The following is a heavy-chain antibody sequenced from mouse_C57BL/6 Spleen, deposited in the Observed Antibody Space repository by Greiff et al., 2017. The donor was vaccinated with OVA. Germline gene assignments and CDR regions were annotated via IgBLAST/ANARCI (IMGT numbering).Heavy chain of an antibody. D-gene: IGHD4-1*01. CDR1: GFTFSSYA. CDR3: ARTGTGWYFDV. V-gene: IGHV5-4*03. CDR2: ISDGGSYT. J-gene: IGHJ1*03. Sequence: EVMLVESGGGLVKPGGSLKLSCAASGFTFSSYAMSWVRQTPEKRLEWVATISDGGSYTYYPENVKGRFTISRDNAKNNLYLQMSHLKSEDTAMYYCARTGTGWYFDVWGTGTTVTVTS.